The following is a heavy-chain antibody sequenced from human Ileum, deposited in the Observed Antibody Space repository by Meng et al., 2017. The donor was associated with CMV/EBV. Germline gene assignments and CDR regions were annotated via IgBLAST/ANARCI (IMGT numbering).Heavy chain of an antibody. Sequence: GGSLRLSCTGSGFTFGNYAMHWVRQAPGKRLEWVSSISSSSSYIYYADSVKGRFTISRDNAKNSLYLQMNSLRAEDTAVYYCARDSTSWNYWGQATLVTVSS. CDR1: GFTFGNYA. D-gene: IGHD2-2*01. J-gene: IGHJ4*02. CDR3: ARDSTSWNY. CDR2: ISSSSSYI. V-gene: IGHV3-21*01.